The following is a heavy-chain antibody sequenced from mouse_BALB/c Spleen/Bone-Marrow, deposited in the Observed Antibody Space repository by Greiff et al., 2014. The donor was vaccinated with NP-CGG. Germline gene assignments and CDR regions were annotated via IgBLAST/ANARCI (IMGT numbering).Heavy chain of an antibody. J-gene: IGHJ4*01. CDR3: TRYYYGRYYAMDY. V-gene: IGHV1-5*01. Sequence: VHVKQSGTVLARPGASVKMSCKASGYSFTSYWMHWVKQRPGQGLEWIGAIYPGNSDTSYNQEFKGKAKLTAVTSASTAYMELSSLTNEDSAVYYCTRYYYGRYYAMDYWGQGTSVTVSS. CDR1: GYSFTSYW. CDR2: IYPGNSDT. D-gene: IGHD1-1*01.